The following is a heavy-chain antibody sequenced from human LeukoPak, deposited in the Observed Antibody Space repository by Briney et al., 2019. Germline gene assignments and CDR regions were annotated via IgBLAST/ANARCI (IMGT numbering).Heavy chain of an antibody. D-gene: IGHD5-12*01. Sequence: SETLSLTCTVWGDSISSYFWSWIRQPAGEGLELIGRMYTSGNTIYNPSLKSRVSMSVDTSKNQLSLKVRSVTAADTAVYYCARDSGYDLSWGQGTLVTVSS. CDR2: MYTSGNT. J-gene: IGHJ4*02. V-gene: IGHV4-4*07. CDR3: ARDSGYDLS. CDR1: GDSISSYF.